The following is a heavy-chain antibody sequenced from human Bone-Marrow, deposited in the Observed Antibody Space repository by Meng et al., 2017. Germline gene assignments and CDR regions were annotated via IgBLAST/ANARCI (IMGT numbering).Heavy chain of an antibody. D-gene: IGHD3-16*01. CDR1: GFTFTIYS. J-gene: IGHJ6*02. CDR2: ISSNGLNT. Sequence: GGSLRLSCATSGFTFTIYSIHWVRQAPGKGLEYVSGISSNGLNTYYADSVKGRFTISRDNSKNTLYLQMNSLRAEDTAVYYCARVWDAGHYYYGMDVWGQGTTVTVSS. V-gene: IGHV3-64*02. CDR3: ARVWDAGHYYYGMDV.